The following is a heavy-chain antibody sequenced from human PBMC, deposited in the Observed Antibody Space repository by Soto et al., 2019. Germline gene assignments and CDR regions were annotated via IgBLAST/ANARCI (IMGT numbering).Heavy chain of an antibody. CDR1: GFTFSSYA. J-gene: IGHJ4*02. Sequence: GGSLRLSCAASGFTFSSYAMSWVRQAPGKGLEWVSAISGSGGSTYYADSVKGRFTISRDNSKNTLYLQMNSLRAEDTAVYYCANGRLGSGSYCLVYWGQGTLVTVSS. CDR3: ANGRLGSGSYCLVY. CDR2: ISGSGGST. V-gene: IGHV3-23*01. D-gene: IGHD3-10*02.